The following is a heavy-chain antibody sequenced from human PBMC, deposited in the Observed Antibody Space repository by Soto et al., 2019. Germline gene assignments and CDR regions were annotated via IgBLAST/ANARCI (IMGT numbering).Heavy chain of an antibody. Sequence: QITLKESGPTLVKPTQTLTLTCTFSGFSLTTTGVGVSWIRQPPGKALAWLALIYWHDDKRYSPSLKSRLTITKDTSKNQVVLTMTNMDPVDTATYYCAHRGGAAVGLYYFDYWGQGALVTVSS. D-gene: IGHD6-13*01. CDR3: AHRGGAAVGLYYFDY. J-gene: IGHJ4*02. CDR1: GFSLTTTGVG. CDR2: IYWHDDK. V-gene: IGHV2-5*01.